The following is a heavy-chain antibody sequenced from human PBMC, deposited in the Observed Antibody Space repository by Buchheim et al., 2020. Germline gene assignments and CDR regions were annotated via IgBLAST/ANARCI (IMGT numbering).Heavy chain of an antibody. V-gene: IGHV4-30-2*01. D-gene: IGHD2-2*01. Sequence: QLQLQESGSGLVKPSQTLSLTCAVSGGSISSGTYSWSWIRQPPGKGLEWIGYIYQSGNTYYNPSLKRRVNISVDRSKNQFSLKLNSVTAADTGVYYCARGGCSRTSCYYWYFDLWGRGTL. CDR2: IYQSGNT. CDR1: GGSISSGTYS. J-gene: IGHJ2*01. CDR3: ARGGCSRTSCYYWYFDL.